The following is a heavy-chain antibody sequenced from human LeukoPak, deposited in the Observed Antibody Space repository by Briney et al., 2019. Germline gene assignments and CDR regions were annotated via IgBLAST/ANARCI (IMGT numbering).Heavy chain of an antibody. D-gene: IGHD3-22*01. CDR2: IYYSGSN. CDR1: GGSISSYY. J-gene: IGHJ3*02. Sequence: PSDTLSLTCTVSGGSISSYYWSWIRQPPAKGLEWIGYIYYSGSNNYHPSLKSRVIISVDTSKKQFSLKLGSVTAADTAVYYCARGPGPDYYDSSGYYSLNAFDIWGQGTMVTVSS. V-gene: IGHV4-59*07. CDR3: ARGPGPDYYDSSGYYSLNAFDI.